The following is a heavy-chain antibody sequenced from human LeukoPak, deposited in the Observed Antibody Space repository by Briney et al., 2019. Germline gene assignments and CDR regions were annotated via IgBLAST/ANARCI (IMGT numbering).Heavy chain of an antibody. V-gene: IGHV1-2*02. CDR1: GYTFTGYY. D-gene: IGHD2-2*01. CDR2: INPNSGGT. Sequence: ASVKVSCKASGYTFTGYYMHWVRQAPGQGLEWMGWINPNSGGTNYAQKFQGGVTMTRDTSISTAYMELSRLRSDDTAVYYCARVRPSVVVPAAIYWFDPWGQGTLVTVSS. J-gene: IGHJ5*02. CDR3: ARVRPSVVVPAAIYWFDP.